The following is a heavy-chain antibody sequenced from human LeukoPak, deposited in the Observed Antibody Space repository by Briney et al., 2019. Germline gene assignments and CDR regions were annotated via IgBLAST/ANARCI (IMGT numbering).Heavy chain of an antibody. CDR2: IGSTNSTI. D-gene: IGHD2-15*01. CDR1: GFTFSSYS. Sequence: GGSLRLSCAASGFTFSSYSMNWVRQAPGKGLEWLSFIGSTNSTIYYADSVKGRFTISRDNAKNSLYLQMNSLGDEDTAVYYCARVGSRKFDYWGQGTLVTVSS. CDR3: ARVGSRKFDY. J-gene: IGHJ4*02. V-gene: IGHV3-48*02.